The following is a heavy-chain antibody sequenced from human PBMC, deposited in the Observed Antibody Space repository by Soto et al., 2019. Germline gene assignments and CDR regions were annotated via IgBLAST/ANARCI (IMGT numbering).Heavy chain of an antibody. D-gene: IGHD2-15*01. CDR3: AHVLVVVANYGMDV. V-gene: IGHV2-5*02. CDR1: GFSLSTSGVG. J-gene: IGHJ6*02. Sequence: QITLKESGPTLVKPTQTLTLTCTFSGFSLSTSGVGVGWIRQPPGKALEWLALIYWDDDKRYSPSLTSRLTITKDTSTNQVVLTMTNMHPVDTATYYCAHVLVVVANYGMDVWGQGTTVTVSS. CDR2: IYWDDDK.